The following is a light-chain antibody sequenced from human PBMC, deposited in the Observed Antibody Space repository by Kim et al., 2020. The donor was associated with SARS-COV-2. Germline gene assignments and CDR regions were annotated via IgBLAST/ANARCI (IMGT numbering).Light chain of an antibody. Sequence: QSALTQPPSASGSPGQSVTISCTGTSSDVGRYNYVSWYQQHPGKAPKVMINEVNKRPSGVPDRFSGSKSGNTASLTVSGLQAEDEADYYCGSYAGYNTWVFGGGTQLTVL. CDR1: SSDVGRYNY. CDR3: GSYAGYNTWV. V-gene: IGLV2-8*01. CDR2: EVN. J-gene: IGLJ3*02.